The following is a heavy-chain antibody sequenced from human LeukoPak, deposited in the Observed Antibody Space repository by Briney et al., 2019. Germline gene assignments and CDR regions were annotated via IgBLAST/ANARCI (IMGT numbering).Heavy chain of an antibody. CDR3: ARWVATIKDAFDI. V-gene: IGHV4-39*07. CDR1: GGSISSRSYY. J-gene: IGHJ3*02. D-gene: IGHD5-24*01. CDR2: IYYSGRT. Sequence: PSETLSLTCTVSGGSISSRSYYWGWIRQPPGKGLEWIGSIYYSGRTYYNPSLKSRVTVSVDTSKNQFSLKLSSMTAADTAVYYCARWVATIKDAFDIWGQGTMVTVSS.